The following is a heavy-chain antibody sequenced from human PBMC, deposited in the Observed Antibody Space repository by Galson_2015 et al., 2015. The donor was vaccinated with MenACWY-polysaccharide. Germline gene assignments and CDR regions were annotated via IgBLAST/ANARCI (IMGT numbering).Heavy chain of an antibody. CDR3: AKDHDTGGSSYWYFDL. J-gene: IGHJ2*01. CDR1: GFTFSDFG. V-gene: IGHV3-30*18. Sequence: SLRLSCAAAGFTFSDFGMHWVRQAPGKGLEWVAVISYDGRDKHFADFVKGRFTISRDNSKNTQYLQMNSLRAEDTAVYYCAKDHDTGGSSYWYFDLWGRGTLVTVSS. CDR2: ISYDGRDK. D-gene: IGHD1-1*01.